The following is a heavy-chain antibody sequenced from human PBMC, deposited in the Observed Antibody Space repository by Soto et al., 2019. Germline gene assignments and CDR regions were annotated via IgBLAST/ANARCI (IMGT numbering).Heavy chain of an antibody. CDR2: ISSSSSYI. CDR1: GFSFSTYG. J-gene: IGHJ6*02. CDR3: ARDQRYYGMDV. Sequence: GGSLRLSCAASGFSFSTYGMNWVRQAPGKGLEWVSSISSSSSYIYYADSVRGRFTISRDNAKNSLYLQMNSLRAEDTAVYYCARDQRYYGMDVWGQGTTVTVSS. V-gene: IGHV3-21*01.